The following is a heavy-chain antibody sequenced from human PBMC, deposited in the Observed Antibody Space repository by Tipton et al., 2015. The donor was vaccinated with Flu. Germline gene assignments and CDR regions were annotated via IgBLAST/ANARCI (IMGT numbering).Heavy chain of an antibody. V-gene: IGHV4-61*01. D-gene: IGHD4/OR15-4a*01. CDR1: GGSVSSGYYY. Sequence: TLSLTCTVSGGSVSSGYYYWTWIRQAPGKGLEWIGYLHYSGTTTYNPSLKSRVTIAEGTSMNQFSLRLRSVTAADTAVYYCARAVYGAFDAFDIWGRGTMVTVSS. J-gene: IGHJ3*02. CDR2: LHYSGTT. CDR3: ARAVYGAFDAFDI.